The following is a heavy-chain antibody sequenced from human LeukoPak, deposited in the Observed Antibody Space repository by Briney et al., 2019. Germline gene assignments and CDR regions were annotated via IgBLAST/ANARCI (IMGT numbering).Heavy chain of an antibody. CDR2: IYYSGST. Sequence: PSETLSLTCTVSGGSISSYYWSWIRQPPGKGLEWIGYIYYSGSTNYNPSLKSRVTISVDTSKNQFSLKLSSVTAADTAVYYCARVPNEHYYDSSGYYFSPQDAFDIWGQGTMVTVSS. D-gene: IGHD3-22*01. CDR3: ARVPNEHYYDSSGYYFSPQDAFDI. J-gene: IGHJ3*02. CDR1: GGSISSYY. V-gene: IGHV4-59*01.